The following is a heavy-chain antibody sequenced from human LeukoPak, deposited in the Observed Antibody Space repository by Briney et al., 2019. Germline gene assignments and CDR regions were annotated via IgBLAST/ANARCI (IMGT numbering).Heavy chain of an antibody. D-gene: IGHD3-10*01. CDR3: ARDSMVRGLGS. J-gene: IGHJ4*02. Sequence: SETLSLTCTVSGGSISSYYWSWIRQPPGKGLEWIGSIYYSGSTYYNPSLKSRVTISVDTSKNQFSLKLSSVTAADTAVYYRARDSMVRGLGSWGQGTLVTVSS. V-gene: IGHV4-39*07. CDR2: IYYSGST. CDR1: GGSISSYY.